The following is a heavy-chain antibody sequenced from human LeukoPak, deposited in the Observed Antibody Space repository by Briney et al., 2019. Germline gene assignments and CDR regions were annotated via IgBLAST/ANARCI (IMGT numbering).Heavy chain of an antibody. CDR1: GYTFTSYA. CDR2: INTNTGNP. V-gene: IGHV7-4-1*02. D-gene: IGHD3-22*01. J-gene: IGHJ4*02. Sequence: ASVKVSCKASGYTFTSYAMNWVRQAPGQGLEWMGWINTNTGNPTYAQGFTGRFVFSLDTSVSTAYLQISSLKAEDTAVYYCARLPPDSSGYYRFENLQIDYWGQGTLVTVSS. CDR3: ARLPPDSSGYYRFENLQIDY.